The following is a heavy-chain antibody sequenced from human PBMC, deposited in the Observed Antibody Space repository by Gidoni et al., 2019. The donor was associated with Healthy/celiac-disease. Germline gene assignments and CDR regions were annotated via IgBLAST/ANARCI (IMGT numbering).Heavy chain of an antibody. CDR2: ISYDGSNK. Sequence: QVQLVESGGGVVQPGRSLRLSCATSGFTLSSYGTPWVRQAPGKGLEWVAVISYDGSNKYYADSVKGRFTISRDNSKNTLYLQMNSLRAEDTAVYYCAGGWGFGDLPLDYYGMDVWGQGTTVTVSS. J-gene: IGHJ6*02. CDR3: AGGWGFGDLPLDYYGMDV. CDR1: GFTLSSYG. V-gene: IGHV3-30*03. D-gene: IGHD3-10*01.